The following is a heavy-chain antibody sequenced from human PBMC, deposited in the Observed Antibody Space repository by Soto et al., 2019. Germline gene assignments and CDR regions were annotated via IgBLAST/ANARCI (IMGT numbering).Heavy chain of an antibody. CDR3: AKDYRAITGYDAFDI. J-gene: IGHJ3*02. CDR1: GFTFDDYA. D-gene: IGHD1-20*01. V-gene: IGHV3-9*01. Sequence: EVQLVESGGGLVQPGRSLRLSCAASGFTFDDYAMHWVRQAPGKGLEWVSGISWNSGSIGYADSVKGRFTISRDNAKNSLDLQMNRLRAEDTALYYCAKDYRAITGYDAFDIWGQGTMVTVSS. CDR2: ISWNSGSI.